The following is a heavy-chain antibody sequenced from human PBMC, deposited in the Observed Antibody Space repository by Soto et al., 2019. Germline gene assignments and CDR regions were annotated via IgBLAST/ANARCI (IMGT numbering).Heavy chain of an antibody. D-gene: IGHD3-10*01. CDR1: GYTFTSYD. CDR3: ARGANVLLWFGELSSWFDP. CDR2: MNPNSGNT. Sequence: ASVKVSCKASGYTFTSYDINWVRQANGQGLEWMGWMNPNSGNTGYAQKFQGRVTMTRNTSISTAYMELSSLRSEDTAVYYCARGANVLLWFGELSSWFDPWGQGTLVTVSS. J-gene: IGHJ5*02. V-gene: IGHV1-8*01.